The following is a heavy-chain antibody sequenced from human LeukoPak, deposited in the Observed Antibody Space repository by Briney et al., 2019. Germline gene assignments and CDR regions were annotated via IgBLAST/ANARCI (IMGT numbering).Heavy chain of an antibody. CDR2: MNPNSGNT. J-gene: IGHJ4*02. Sequence: GASVKVSCKASGYTLTSYDINWVRQATGQGLELMGWMNPNSGNTGYAQKFQGRVTMTRNTSISTAYMELSSLRSEDTAVYYCARGRGVDIVATIIGYWGQGTLVTVSS. V-gene: IGHV1-8*01. D-gene: IGHD5-12*01. CDR1: GYTLTSYD. CDR3: ARGRGVDIVATIIGY.